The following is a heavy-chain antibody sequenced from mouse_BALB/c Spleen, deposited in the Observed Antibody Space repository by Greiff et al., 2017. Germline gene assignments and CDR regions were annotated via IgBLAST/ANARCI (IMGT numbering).Heavy chain of an antibody. CDR2: ISNGGGST. Sequence: EVKLVESGGGLVQPGGSLKLSCAASGFTFSSYTMSWVRQTPEKRLEWVAYISNGGGSTYYPDTVKGRFTISRDNAKNTLYLQMSSLKSEDTAMYYCASHDGYSSWFAYWGQGTLVTVSA. D-gene: IGHD2-3*01. V-gene: IGHV5-12-2*01. J-gene: IGHJ3*01. CDR3: ASHDGYSSWFAY. CDR1: GFTFSSYT.